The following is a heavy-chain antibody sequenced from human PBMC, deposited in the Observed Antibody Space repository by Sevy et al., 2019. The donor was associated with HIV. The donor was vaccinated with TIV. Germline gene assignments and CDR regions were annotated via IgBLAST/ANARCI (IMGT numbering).Heavy chain of an antibody. CDR3: ARDGGDGYNPSGFDI. CDR2: IYYTGST. V-gene: IGHV4-59*01. J-gene: IGHJ3*02. Sequence: SETLSLTCSVSGGSISSNSWNWIRQPPGKGLEWIGYIYYTGSTNYNPSLKSRVTISVDTSKNQISLTLSSVTAADTAVYYCARDGGDGYNPSGFDIWGQGTIVTVSS. D-gene: IGHD2-21*01. CDR1: GGSISSNS.